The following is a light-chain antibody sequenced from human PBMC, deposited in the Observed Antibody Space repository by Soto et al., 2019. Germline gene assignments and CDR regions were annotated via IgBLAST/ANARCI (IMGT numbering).Light chain of an antibody. CDR1: DSNIGSNS. CDR3: AAWDDSLNGPV. J-gene: IGLJ3*02. Sequence: QSVLTQPPSASGTPGQRVTISCSGSDSNIGSNSVNWYQHLPGMAPKLLTHSNNQRPSGVPDRFSGSKSGTSASLAISGLQSEDEADYYCAAWDDSLNGPVFGGGTKVTVL. CDR2: SNN. V-gene: IGLV1-44*01.